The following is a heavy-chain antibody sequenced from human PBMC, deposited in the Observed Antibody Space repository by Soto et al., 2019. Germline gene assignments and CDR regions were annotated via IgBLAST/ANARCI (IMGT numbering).Heavy chain of an antibody. Sequence: PWGSLRLSCAASGFTFSDYYMSWIRQAPGKGLEWVSYISSSGSTIYYADSVKGRFTISRDNAKNSLYLQMNSLRAEDTAVYYCARIPDEITMVRGWGAFDIWGQGTMVTVS. J-gene: IGHJ3*02. CDR2: ISSSGSTI. CDR3: ARIPDEITMVRGWGAFDI. CDR1: GFTFSDYY. D-gene: IGHD3-10*01. V-gene: IGHV3-11*01.